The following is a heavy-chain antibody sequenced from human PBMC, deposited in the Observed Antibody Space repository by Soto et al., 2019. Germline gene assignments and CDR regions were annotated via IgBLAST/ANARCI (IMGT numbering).Heavy chain of an antibody. CDR3: ARAIFLAVAGTNWFDP. Sequence: KTSETLSLTCTVSGGSISSGGYYWSWIRQHPGKGLEWIGYIYYSGSTYYNPSLKSRVTISVDTSKNQFSLKLSSVTAADTAVYYCARAIFLAVAGTNWFDPWGQGTLVTVSS. V-gene: IGHV4-31*03. J-gene: IGHJ5*02. CDR2: IYYSGST. CDR1: GGSISSGGYY. D-gene: IGHD6-19*01.